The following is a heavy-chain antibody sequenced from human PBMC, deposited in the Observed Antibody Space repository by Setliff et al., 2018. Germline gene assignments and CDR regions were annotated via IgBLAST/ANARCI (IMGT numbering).Heavy chain of an antibody. CDR1: GYTFSHSG. CDR3: SGLVRYCSKTTCQTASGAEL. Sequence: ASVKVSCKASGYTFSHSGITWVRQAPGQGLEWMGWISVYTGNTNYAPKLQGRVTMTTDASTSTAYMELRGLTSDDTAVYYCSGLVRYCSKTTCQTASGAELWGQGTLVTVSS. CDR2: ISVYTGNT. D-gene: IGHD2-8*01. J-gene: IGHJ4*02. V-gene: IGHV1-18*01.